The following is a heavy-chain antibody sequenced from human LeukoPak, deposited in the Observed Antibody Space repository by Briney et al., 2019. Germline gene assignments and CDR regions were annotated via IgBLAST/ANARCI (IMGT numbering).Heavy chain of an antibody. J-gene: IGHJ4*02. D-gene: IGHD6-13*01. Sequence: GGSLRLSCAASGFTFSTYAMSWVRQAPGKGLEWVARISPDGSNKYYADSVKGRFTISRDNSINTLYLQMNSLRAGDTAVYYCARDTYSSSWFPLAYWGQGILVTVSS. CDR3: ARDTYSSSWFPLAY. CDR1: GFTFSTYA. CDR2: ISPDGSNK. V-gene: IGHV3-30-3*01.